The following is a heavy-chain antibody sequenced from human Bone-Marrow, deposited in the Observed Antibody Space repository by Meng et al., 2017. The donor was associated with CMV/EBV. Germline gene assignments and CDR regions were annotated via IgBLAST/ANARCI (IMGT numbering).Heavy chain of an antibody. V-gene: IGHV1-69*10. CDR1: GGTFSSYA. CDR2: IIPILGIA. Sequence: SVKVSCKASGGTFSSYAISWVRQAPGQGLEWMGGIIPILGIANYAQKFQGRDTITADKSTSTAYMELSSLRSEDTAVYYCARGDVVVPAAILGMDYYYYYGMDVWGQGTTVTVSS. J-gene: IGHJ6*02. D-gene: IGHD2-2*02. CDR3: ARGDVVVPAAILGMDYYYYYGMDV.